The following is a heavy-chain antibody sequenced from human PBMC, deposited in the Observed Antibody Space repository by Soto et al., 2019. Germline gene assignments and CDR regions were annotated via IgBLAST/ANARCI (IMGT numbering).Heavy chain of an antibody. CDR3: AKTVAGMLPVPYFDY. Sequence: GGSLRLSCNASGFTVSSTYMSCVRQAPGMGLEWVAVIESGGSTHYADSVKGRFTISRDIPKNMIYLQMNSLRAEDTAVYYCAKTVAGMLPVPYFDYWGQGTLVTVSS. D-gene: IGHD6-19*01. J-gene: IGHJ4*02. V-gene: IGHV3-53*01. CDR1: GFTVSSTY. CDR2: IESGGST.